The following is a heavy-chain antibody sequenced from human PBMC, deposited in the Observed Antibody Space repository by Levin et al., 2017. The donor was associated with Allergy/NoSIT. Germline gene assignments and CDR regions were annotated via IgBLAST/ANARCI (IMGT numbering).Heavy chain of an antibody. V-gene: IGHV3-11*01. J-gene: IGHJ6*02. CDR3: ASVDTTMVTRSAYYYYGMDV. Sequence: GESLKISCAASGFTFSDYCMNWIRQAPGKGLEWLSYISHSGSTIYYADSVKGRFTISRDNAKNSLSLQMSSLRAEDTAVYYCASVDTTMVTRSAYYYYGMDVWGQGTTVTVSS. CDR1: GFTFSDYC. CDR2: ISHSGSTI. D-gene: IGHD5-18*01.